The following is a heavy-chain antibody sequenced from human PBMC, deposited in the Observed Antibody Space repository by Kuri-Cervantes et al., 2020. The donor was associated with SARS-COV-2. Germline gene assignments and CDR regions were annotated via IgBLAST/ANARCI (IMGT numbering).Heavy chain of an antibody. V-gene: IGHV3-30-3*01. CDR2: ISYDGSNK. CDR3: ASQQLPLFDY. J-gene: IGHJ4*02. D-gene: IGHD6-13*01. Sequence: GGSLRLSCAASGFTFSSYAMHWVRQAPGKGLEWVAVISYDGSNKYYADSVKGRFTISRDNSKNTLYLQMNSLRDEDTAVYYCASQQLPLFDYWGQGTLVTVSS. CDR1: GFTFSSYA.